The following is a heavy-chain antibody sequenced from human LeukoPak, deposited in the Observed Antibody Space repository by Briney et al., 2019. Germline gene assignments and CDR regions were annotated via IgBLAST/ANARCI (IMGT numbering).Heavy chain of an antibody. D-gene: IGHD2-2*01. CDR2: IYLTGST. V-gene: IGHV4-38-2*01. J-gene: IGHJ4*02. CDR1: GYSISSGYY. Sequence: SETLSLTCAVSGYSISSGYYWGWIRQPPGKGLEWIGSIYLTGSTSYNPSPKSRVTISVDTSKNQFSLKLSSVTAADTAMYYCARQYCSSTNCPFDYWGQGTLVTVSS. CDR3: ARQYCSSTNCPFDY.